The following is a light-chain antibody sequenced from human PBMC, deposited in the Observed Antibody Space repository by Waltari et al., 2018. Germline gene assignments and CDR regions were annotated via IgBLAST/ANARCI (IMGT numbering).Light chain of an antibody. V-gene: IGKV1-39*01. CDR3: QQSYSTLWT. J-gene: IGKJ1*01. CDR2: AAS. Sequence: DIQMTQSQSSLSACVGDRVTITCRASQSISSYLNWYQQKPGKAPKLLIYAASSLQSGVPSRFSGSGSRTDFTLTIISLQPEDFAPYYCQQSYSTLWTFGQESKVEIK. CDR1: QSISSY.